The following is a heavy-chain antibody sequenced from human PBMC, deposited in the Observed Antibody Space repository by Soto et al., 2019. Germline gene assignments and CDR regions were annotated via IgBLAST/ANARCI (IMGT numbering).Heavy chain of an antibody. V-gene: IGHV1-18*01. Sequence: GASVKVSCKASGYTFTSYGISWVRQAPGQGLEWMGRISAYNGNTNYAQKLKGRVTMTTDTSTSTVFLELSSPRSEDTAVYYCSRVALNSYDILTGPPYAFYIWGQGTMVTVSS. CDR2: ISAYNGNT. CDR3: SRVALNSYDILTGPPYAFYI. D-gene: IGHD3-9*01. CDR1: GYTFTSYG. J-gene: IGHJ3*02.